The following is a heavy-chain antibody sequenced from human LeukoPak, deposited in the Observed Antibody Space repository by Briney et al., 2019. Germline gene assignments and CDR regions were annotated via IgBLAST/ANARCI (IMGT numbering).Heavy chain of an antibody. CDR1: GXTFSSYV. CDR3: AKVMSGGRYYYFDY. CDR2: ISGSGGST. Sequence: GSLRLSCSASGXTFSSYVMSWVRQAPGKGLEWVSGISGSGGSTDYADSVKGRFTISRDNSKNTLYLQMNSLRVEDTAVYYCAKVMSGGRYYYFDYWGQGTLVTVSS. J-gene: IGHJ4*02. D-gene: IGHD3-10*01. V-gene: IGHV3-23*01.